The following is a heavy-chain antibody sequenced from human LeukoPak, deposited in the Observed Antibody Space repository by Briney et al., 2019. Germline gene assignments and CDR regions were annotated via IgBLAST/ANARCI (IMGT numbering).Heavy chain of an antibody. J-gene: IGHJ4*02. CDR1: GFTFSSYG. D-gene: IGHD1-14*01. CDR2: ISNSDGST. Sequence: GGSLRLSCAASGFTFSSYGMSWVRQAPGKGLEWVSTISNSDGSTYYADSVKGRFSISRDNSENTLYLQMNSLGAEDTAVYYCAKATGYLLWGQGTLATVSS. CDR3: AKATGYLL. V-gene: IGHV3-23*01.